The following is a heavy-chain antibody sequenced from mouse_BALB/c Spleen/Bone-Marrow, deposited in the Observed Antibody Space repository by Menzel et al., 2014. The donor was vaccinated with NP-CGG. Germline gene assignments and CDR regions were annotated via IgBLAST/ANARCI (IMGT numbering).Heavy chain of an antibody. CDR2: IRNKANGYTT. Sequence: EVMLVESGGGLVQPGGSLRLSCATSGFTFTDYFMTWVRQPPGKALEWLGFIRNKANGYTTEYSASVKGRFTISRDNSQSILYLQMSTLRPEDSATYYCASSYALDSWGPGTSVTVSS. CDR3: ASSYALDS. V-gene: IGHV7-3*02. J-gene: IGHJ4*01. CDR1: GFTFTDYF.